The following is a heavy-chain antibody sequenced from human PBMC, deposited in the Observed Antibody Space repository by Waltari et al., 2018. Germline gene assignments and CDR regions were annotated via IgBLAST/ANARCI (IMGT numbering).Heavy chain of an antibody. Sequence: QLQLVQSVAEVMTPGASVKISSKDYGYTFSNYAIHWVRQAPGQRLEWMGWFNADNGSRKYSQNFQDRVTITRDTSASTAYMELSSLRSEDSAVYFCARGPLGGFHTGDYFDHWGQGTLVTVSA. D-gene: IGHD3-16*01. CDR3: ARGPLGGFHTGDYFDH. CDR2: FNADNGSR. V-gene: IGHV1-3*01. CDR1: GYTFSNYA. J-gene: IGHJ4*02.